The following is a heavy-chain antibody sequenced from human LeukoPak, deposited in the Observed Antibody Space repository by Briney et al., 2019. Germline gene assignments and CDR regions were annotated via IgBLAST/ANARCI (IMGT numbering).Heavy chain of an antibody. J-gene: IGHJ4*02. V-gene: IGHV4-34*01. D-gene: IGHD6-6*01. CDR2: IYYSGST. CDR3: ASTSSSSSVDY. Sequence: LETLSLTCAVYGGSFSGYYWSWIRQPPGKGLEWIGSIYYSGSTYFNPSLKSRVTISVDTSKNQFSLKLSSVTAADTAVYYCASTSSSSSVDYWGQGTLVTVSS. CDR1: GGSFSGYY.